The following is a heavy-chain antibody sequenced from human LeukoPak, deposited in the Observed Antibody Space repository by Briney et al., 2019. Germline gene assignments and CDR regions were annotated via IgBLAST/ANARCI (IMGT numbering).Heavy chain of an antibody. CDR3: ARVVRSSGLGAFDI. D-gene: IGHD3-22*01. J-gene: IGHJ3*02. CDR1: GYTFTSYA. Sequence: WASVKVSCKASGYTFTSYAMNWVRQAPGQGLEWMGWINTNTGNPTYAQGFTGRFVFSLDTSVSTAYLQISSLKAEDTAVYYCARVVRSSGLGAFDIWGQGTMVTVSS. CDR2: INTNTGNP. V-gene: IGHV7-4-1*02.